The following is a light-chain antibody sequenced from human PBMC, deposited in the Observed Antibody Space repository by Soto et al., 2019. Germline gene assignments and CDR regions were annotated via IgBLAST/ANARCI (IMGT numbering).Light chain of an antibody. CDR2: DAS. V-gene: IGKV3-11*01. Sequence: EIVLTQSPATLSLSPGERATLSCRASQSVTSYLVWYQQKPGQAPRLLIYDASNRATGIPARFTGSGSGTDFTLTISSLEPDDFAVYYCQHRYNWPFTFGQGTRLEIK. CDR3: QHRYNWPFT. CDR1: QSVTSY. J-gene: IGKJ5*01.